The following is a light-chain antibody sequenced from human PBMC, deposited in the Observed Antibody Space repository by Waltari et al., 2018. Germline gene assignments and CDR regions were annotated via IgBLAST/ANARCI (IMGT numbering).Light chain of an antibody. CDR2: AAT. CDR3: QQYDSWPPYN. Sequence: EIVMTQSPATLSVSPGERATLSCRASQSPGNNLAWYQHRPGQAPRLLIYAATIRATGIPARFSGSGSGTDFTLAISSVQSEDFAVYYCQQYDSWPPYNFGPGTKLEIK. V-gene: IGKV3-15*01. CDR1: QSPGNN. J-gene: IGKJ2*01.